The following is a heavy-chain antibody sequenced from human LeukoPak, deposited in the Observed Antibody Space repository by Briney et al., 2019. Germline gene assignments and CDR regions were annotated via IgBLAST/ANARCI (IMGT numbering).Heavy chain of an antibody. CDR2: IYPGDSDT. D-gene: IGHD1-7*01. J-gene: IGHJ3*02. CDR1: GYSFTSYW. V-gene: IGHV5-51*01. Sequence: RAGESLKISCEGSGYSFTSYWIAWVRQMPGKGLEWMGIIYPGDSDTRYSPSFQGQVTISVVKSFSTAYLQWSSLKASDTAMYYCARHGGWNYVGLNAFDIWGQGTMVTVSS. CDR3: ARHGGWNYVGLNAFDI.